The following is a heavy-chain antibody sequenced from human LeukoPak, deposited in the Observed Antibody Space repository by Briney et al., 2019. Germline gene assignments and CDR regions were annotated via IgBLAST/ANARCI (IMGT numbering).Heavy chain of an antibody. CDR1: GGSISSGSYY. V-gene: IGHV4-61*02. CDR2: IYTSGST. J-gene: IGHJ3*02. Sequence: PSETLSLTCTVSGGSISSGSYYWSWIRQPAGKGLEWIGRIYTSGSTNYNPSLKSRVTMSVDTSKNQFSLKLSSVTAADTAVYYCATTYYYDSSGTQPADAFDIWGQGTMVTVSS. CDR3: ATTYYYDSSGTQPADAFDI. D-gene: IGHD3-22*01.